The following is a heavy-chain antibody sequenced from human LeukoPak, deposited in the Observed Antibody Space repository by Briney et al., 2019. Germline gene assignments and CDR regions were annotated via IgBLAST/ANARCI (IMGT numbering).Heavy chain of an antibody. Sequence: PGGSLRLSCAASGFTVSSNYMSWVRQAPGKGLEWVSVIYSGGSTYYADSVKGRFTISRDNAKNSLYLQMNNLRAEDTAVYYCAREGVGYYLDQWGQGTLVTVSS. J-gene: IGHJ4*02. D-gene: IGHD2-15*01. CDR1: GFTVSSNY. V-gene: IGHV3-53*01. CDR2: IYSGGST. CDR3: AREGVGYYLDQ.